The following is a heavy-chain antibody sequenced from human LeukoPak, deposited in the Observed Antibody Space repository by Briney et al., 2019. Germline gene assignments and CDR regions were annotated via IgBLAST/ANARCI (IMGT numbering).Heavy chain of an antibody. Sequence: SETLSLTCTVSGGSISSSSYYWGWIRQPPGKGLEGIGSIYYSGSTYYNPSLKSRVTISVDTSKNQFSLKLSSVTAADTAVYYCARLTPTSGWLFDYWGQGTLVTVSS. CDR3: ARLTPTSGWLFDY. CDR1: GGSISSSSYY. CDR2: IYYSGST. D-gene: IGHD2-2*01. V-gene: IGHV4-39*01. J-gene: IGHJ4*02.